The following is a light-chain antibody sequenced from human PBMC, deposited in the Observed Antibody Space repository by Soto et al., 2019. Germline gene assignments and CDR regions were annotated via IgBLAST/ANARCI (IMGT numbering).Light chain of an antibody. Sequence: EIVLTQSPATLSLSPGERATRSCRASQSVSSDLAWYQQKPGQAPRLLIYDASNRATGILARFSGSGSGTDFTLTISSLEPEDFAVYYCQQRSNWPPLTFGGGTKVEIK. CDR1: QSVSSD. CDR2: DAS. V-gene: IGKV3-11*01. J-gene: IGKJ4*01. CDR3: QQRSNWPPLT.